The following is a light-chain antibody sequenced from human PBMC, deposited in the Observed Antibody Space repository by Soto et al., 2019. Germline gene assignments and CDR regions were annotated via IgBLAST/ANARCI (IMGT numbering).Light chain of an antibody. Sequence: QSALTQPPSVSGAPGQRVTISCTGSSSNIGAGFDVHWYQQVPGTAPKLLIYGNSNRPSGVPDRFSGSKSGTSASLAITGLQAEDEADYYCQSYDSRLSDSYVVFGGGTKLTVL. CDR1: SSNIGAGFD. J-gene: IGLJ2*01. CDR3: QSYDSRLSDSYVV. V-gene: IGLV1-40*01. CDR2: GNS.